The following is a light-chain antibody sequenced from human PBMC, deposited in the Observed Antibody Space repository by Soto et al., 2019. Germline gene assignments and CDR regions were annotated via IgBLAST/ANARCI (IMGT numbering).Light chain of an antibody. V-gene: IGKV1-5*01. Sequence: DIQMTQSPSTLSASVGDRVTITCRASQSINNWLAWYQQKPGKAPKILIYDASSLQSWVPSRFSGSRSGTEFTLTISSLQPDDFATYSCHQYDTYPRTFGQGTKVEI. CDR2: DAS. CDR1: QSINNW. CDR3: HQYDTYPRT. J-gene: IGKJ1*01.